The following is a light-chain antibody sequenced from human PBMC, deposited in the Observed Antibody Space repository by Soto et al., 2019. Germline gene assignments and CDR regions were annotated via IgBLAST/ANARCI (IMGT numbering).Light chain of an antibody. V-gene: IGKV3-15*01. J-gene: IGKJ2*01. CDR2: VAS. CDR1: QSVSSY. CDR3: QQYSNWPPLYT. Sequence: EIVMTQSPATLSVSPGERATLSCRASQSVSSYLAWYQQQPGLPPRLLMYVASTRATGIPDRFSGSGSGTDFTLTIISLQSADFAVYYCQQYSNWPPLYTFGRGTKLEIK.